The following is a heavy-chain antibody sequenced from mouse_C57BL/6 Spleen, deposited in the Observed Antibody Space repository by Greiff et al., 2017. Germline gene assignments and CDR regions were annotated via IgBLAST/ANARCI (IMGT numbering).Heavy chain of an antibody. D-gene: IGHD1-1*01. CDR1: GYTFTSYG. CDR3: ARGDITTVVEDY. V-gene: IGHV1-81*01. CDR2: IYPRSGNT. J-gene: IGHJ2*01. Sequence: QVHVKQSGAELARPGASVKLSCKASGYTFTSYGISWVKQRTGQGLEWIGEIYPRSGNTYYNEKFKGKATLTADKSSSTAYMELRSLTSEDSAVYFCARGDITTVVEDYWGQGTTLTVSS.